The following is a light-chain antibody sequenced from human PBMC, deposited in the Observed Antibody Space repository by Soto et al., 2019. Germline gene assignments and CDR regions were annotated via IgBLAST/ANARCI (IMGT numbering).Light chain of an antibody. Sequence: DFQMTQSPSSLSASVGDIVTITCRASQGIGKYLGWYQQKAGKVPNLLIYAASTLQSGLPSRFSGSGSGTDFTLTINSLQPEDVATYYFQKYDGAPKTFGQGTKVDIK. V-gene: IGKV1-27*01. CDR1: QGIGKY. J-gene: IGKJ1*01. CDR3: QKYDGAPKT. CDR2: AAS.